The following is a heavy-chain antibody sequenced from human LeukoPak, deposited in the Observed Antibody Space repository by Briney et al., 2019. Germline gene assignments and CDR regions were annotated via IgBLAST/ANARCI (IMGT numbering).Heavy chain of an antibody. J-gene: IGHJ4*02. CDR2: ISYDGSNK. Sequence: GGSLRLSCAASGFTFSSYGMHWVRQAPGKGLEWVAVISYDGSNKYYADSVKGRFTISRDNSKNTLYLQMNSLRAEDTAVYYCAKDGDYYDSSGYGGPHFDYWGQGTLVTVSS. CDR1: GFTFSSYG. V-gene: IGHV3-30*18. D-gene: IGHD3-22*01. CDR3: AKDGDYYDSSGYGGPHFDY.